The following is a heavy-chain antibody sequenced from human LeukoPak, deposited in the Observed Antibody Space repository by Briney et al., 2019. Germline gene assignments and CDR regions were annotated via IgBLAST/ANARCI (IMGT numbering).Heavy chain of an antibody. D-gene: IGHD2-15*01. V-gene: IGHV4-34*12. CDR2: IIHSGST. J-gene: IGHJ4*02. CDR3: ARTRSYCSGGSCYPYYFDY. CDR1: GGSFSGYY. Sequence: SETLSLTYAVYGGSFSGYYWSWIRQPPGKGLEWIGEIIHSGSTNYNPSLKSRVTISVDTSKNQFSLKLSSVTAADTAVYYCARTRSYCSGGSCYPYYFDYWGQGTLVTVSS.